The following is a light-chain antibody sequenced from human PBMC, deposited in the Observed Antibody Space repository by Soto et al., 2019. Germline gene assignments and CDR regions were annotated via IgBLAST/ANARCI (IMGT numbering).Light chain of an antibody. Sequence: QSALTQPPSVSGTLGQGATISCSGSTSNIGENTVGWFQQLPGTAPKVLIYVNDKRPSGVPDRFSGSKSGTSAYLAISGLQSEDEADYYCAAWDGSLSGHVFGAGTKVTVL. V-gene: IGLV1-44*01. CDR1: TSNIGENT. CDR2: VND. CDR3: AAWDGSLSGHV. J-gene: IGLJ1*01.